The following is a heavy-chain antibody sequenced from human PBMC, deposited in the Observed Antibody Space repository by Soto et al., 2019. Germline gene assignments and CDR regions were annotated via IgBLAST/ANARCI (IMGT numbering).Heavy chain of an antibody. D-gene: IGHD3-22*01. V-gene: IGHV4-59*01. Sequence: PSETLSLTCTFSGSSISSYYWSWIRQPPGKGLEWIGYIYYSGSTNYNPSLKSRVTISVDTSKNQFSLKLSSVTAADTAVYYCARGVSYYYDSSGYSVDPWGQGTLVTVSS. CDR3: ARGVSYYYDSSGYSVDP. CDR2: IYYSGST. CDR1: GSSISSYY. J-gene: IGHJ5*02.